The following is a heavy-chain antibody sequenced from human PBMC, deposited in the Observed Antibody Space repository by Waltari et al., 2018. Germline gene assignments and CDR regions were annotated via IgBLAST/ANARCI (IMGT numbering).Heavy chain of an antibody. D-gene: IGHD3-22*01. Sequence: EVQLLESGGNVVRPGGSLRLSCEVSGFKFDEFGMSWVRQVPGRGLEWVSGSNWNGESTGEADSVKDRFFISRDNARNSMTLQMNSLRVEDTALYYCVRGYRHDALDLWGQGTMVTVSS. CDR2: SNWNGEST. CDR3: VRGYRHDALDL. J-gene: IGHJ3*01. V-gene: IGHV3-20*04. CDR1: GFKFDEFG.